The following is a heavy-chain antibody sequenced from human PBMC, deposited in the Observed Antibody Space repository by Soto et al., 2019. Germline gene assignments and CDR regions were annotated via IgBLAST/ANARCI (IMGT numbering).Heavy chain of an antibody. CDR3: AALGIWVVAATQEYYYYGIDV. CDR1: GRPFSSYA. D-gene: IGHD2-15*01. CDR2: IIPIFGTA. V-gene: IGHV1-69*13. J-gene: IGHJ6*02. Sequence: SPVKVSCKASGRPFSSYASSWVRQAPGQGLEWMGGIIPIFGTANYAQKFQGRVTITADESTSTAYMDLSSLRSEDTAVYYCAALGIWVVAATQEYYYYGIDVWGQGTTVTVSS.